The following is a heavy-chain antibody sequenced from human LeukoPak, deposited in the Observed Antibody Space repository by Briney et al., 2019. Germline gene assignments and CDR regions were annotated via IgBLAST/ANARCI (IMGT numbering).Heavy chain of an antibody. CDR3: AREGGYQDAFDI. Sequence: GGSLRLSCAASGFTFSSYEMNWVRQAPGKGLEWISKISRSGSDIDYADSVKGRFTFTRDNAKNSLYLQMNSLRDEDTAVYYCAREGGYQDAFDIWGQGTMVTVSS. CDR2: ISRSGSDI. D-gene: IGHD1-26*01. J-gene: IGHJ3*02. CDR1: GFTFSSYE. V-gene: IGHV3-48*03.